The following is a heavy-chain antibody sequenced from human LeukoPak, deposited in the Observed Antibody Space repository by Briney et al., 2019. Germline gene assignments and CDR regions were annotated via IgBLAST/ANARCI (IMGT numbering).Heavy chain of an antibody. V-gene: IGHV3-23*01. J-gene: IGHJ4*02. D-gene: IGHD3-9*01. Sequence: GGSLRLSCAASGFTISNYAMSWVRQAPGKGLEWVSAITGGGSAIYYAASMKSRSTISRDNSKNTLYLQINSLKPEDTAVYYCAKWGDYDVLTAYYVSDYWGQGTLVTVSS. CDR3: AKWGDYDVLTAYYVSDY. CDR1: GFTISNYA. CDR2: ITGGGSAI.